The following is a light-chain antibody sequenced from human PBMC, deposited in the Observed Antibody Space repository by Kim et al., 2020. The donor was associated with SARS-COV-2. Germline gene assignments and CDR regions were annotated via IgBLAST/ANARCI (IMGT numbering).Light chain of an antibody. CDR2: DVT. CDR1: YDY. CDR3: SSYSSSFIIL. Sequence: YDYVSWYQQYPGKAPTLMIYDVTKRPSGVSNRFSGSKSGNTASLTISGLQAADEADYYCSSYSSSFIILFGGGTKLTVL. J-gene: IGLJ2*01. V-gene: IGLV2-14*04.